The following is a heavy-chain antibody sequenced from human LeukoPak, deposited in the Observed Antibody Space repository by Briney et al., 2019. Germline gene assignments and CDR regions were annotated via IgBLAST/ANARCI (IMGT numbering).Heavy chain of an antibody. D-gene: IGHD2-2*03. CDR1: GGSISSTTSY. CDR2: IYYSGNT. CDR3: ARHGSTDYFDY. J-gene: IGHJ4*02. Sequence: PSETLSLTCAVSGGSISSTTSYWGWIRQPPGKGLEWIGRIYYSGNTFYNPSLKSRVTISVDTSKNQLSLRLSSVTAADTAVYYCARHGSTDYFDYWGQGTLVTVSS. V-gene: IGHV4-39*01.